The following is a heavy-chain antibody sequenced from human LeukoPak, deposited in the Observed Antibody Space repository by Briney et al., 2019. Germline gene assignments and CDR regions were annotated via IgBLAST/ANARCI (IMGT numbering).Heavy chain of an antibody. D-gene: IGHD3-16*01. CDR1: GFTFSSYS. Sequence: GGSLRLSCAASGFTFSSYSMNWVRQAPGKGLEWVSGINWNGGSTGYADSVKGRFTISRDNAQNSLYLQMNSLRAEDTALYYCARESGLSTYYDYVWGSHNVYYFDYWGQGTLVTVSS. V-gene: IGHV3-20*04. CDR3: ARESGLSTYYDYVWGSHNVYYFDY. J-gene: IGHJ4*02. CDR2: INWNGGST.